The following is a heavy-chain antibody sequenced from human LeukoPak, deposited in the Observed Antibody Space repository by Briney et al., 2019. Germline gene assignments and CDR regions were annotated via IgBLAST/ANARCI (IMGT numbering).Heavy chain of an antibody. CDR3: ARDGDDIVGSSEIDY. V-gene: IGHV1-46*01. D-gene: IGHD2-15*01. Sequence: ASVKVSCKASGYTFTSYYMHWVRQAPGQGLEWMGIINPSGGSTSYAQKFQGRVTMTRDTSISTAYMELSRLRSDDTAVYYCARDGDDIVGSSEIDYWGQGTLVTVSS. J-gene: IGHJ4*02. CDR2: INPSGGST. CDR1: GYTFTSYY.